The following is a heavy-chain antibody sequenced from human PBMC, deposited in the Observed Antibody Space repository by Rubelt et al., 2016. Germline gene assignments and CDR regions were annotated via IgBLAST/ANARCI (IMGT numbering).Heavy chain of an antibody. CDR1: GGSISSAGFY. J-gene: IGHJ4*02. V-gene: IGHV4-31*03. Sequence: QVQLQESGPGLVEPSQTLSLTCIVSGGSISSAGFYWSWIRLHPGKGLEWIGYIYYSGSTSYSPSLKRRATISGDTSKNQFSLSLVCETAADTAVYYWARHRGYSFGANDYWGQGTLVTVSS. CDR2: IYYSGST. CDR3: ARHRGYSFGANDY. D-gene: IGHD5-18*01.